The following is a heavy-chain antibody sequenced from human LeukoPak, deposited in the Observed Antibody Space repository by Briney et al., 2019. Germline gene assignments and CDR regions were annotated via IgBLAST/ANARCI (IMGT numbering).Heavy chain of an antibody. CDR1: GCTFSDSA. CDR3: ARDPSWWLRSGSYDH. Sequence: GESLRLSCAGSGCTFSDSAMNWVRQIPGKGLEWVSSINNDASHIYYAASVKGRFTISRENAENSVYLQMNSLRVEDTAVYYCARDPSWWLRSGSYDHWGQGSLVTVSS. J-gene: IGHJ4*02. V-gene: IGHV3-21*01. D-gene: IGHD5-12*01. CDR2: INNDASHI.